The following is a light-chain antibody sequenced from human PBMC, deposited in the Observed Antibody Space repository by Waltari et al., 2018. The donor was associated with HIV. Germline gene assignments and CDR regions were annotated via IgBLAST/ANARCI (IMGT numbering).Light chain of an antibody. Sequence: QSVLTQPASMSGSPGQSITIPCTGSVGDIVSYNFVSWFQKYPDQAPTLILFDVRSRPSGVSSGFSGSKAGNSASLTISGLQTEDEAIYFCSSYSRKGDSYIFGTGT. CDR1: VGDIVSYNF. CDR2: DVR. V-gene: IGLV2-14*01. CDR3: SSYSRKGDSYI. J-gene: IGLJ1*01.